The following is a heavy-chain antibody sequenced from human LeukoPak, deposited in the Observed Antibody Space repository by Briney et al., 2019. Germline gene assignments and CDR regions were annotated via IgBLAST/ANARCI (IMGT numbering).Heavy chain of an antibody. D-gene: IGHD2-21*02. V-gene: IGHV4-59*08. Sequence: SETLSLTCAVYGGSFSGYYWSWIRQPPGKGLEWIGYIYYSGSTNYNPSLKSRVTISVDTSKNQFSLKLSSVTAADTAVYYCARGTYCGGDCYSNGMDVWGQGTTVTVSS. J-gene: IGHJ6*02. CDR3: ARGTYCGGDCYSNGMDV. CDR2: IYYSGST. CDR1: GGSFSGYY.